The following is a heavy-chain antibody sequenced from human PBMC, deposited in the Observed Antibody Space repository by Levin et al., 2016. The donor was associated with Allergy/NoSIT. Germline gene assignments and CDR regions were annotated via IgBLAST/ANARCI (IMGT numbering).Heavy chain of an antibody. CDR1: GFSFRDSG. J-gene: IGHJ4*02. D-gene: IGHD2-21*01. CDR2: IRYDGTEK. V-gene: IGHV3-30*02. CDR3: AQGSII. Sequence: GESLKISCVASGFSFRDSGMHWVRQAPGKGLEWVSFIRYDGTEKYYAESVEGRFSISRDNSKNTLYLQMNSLRSEDTAMYYCAQGSIIWGQGTLVTVSS.